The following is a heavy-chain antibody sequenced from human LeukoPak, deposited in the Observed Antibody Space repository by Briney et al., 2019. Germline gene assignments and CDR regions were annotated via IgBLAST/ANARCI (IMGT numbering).Heavy chain of an antibody. CDR2: IYYSGRT. Sequence: SETLSLTCTVSGGSISSHYWSWLRQPPGKGLEWIGYIYYSGRTNYNPSLKSRVTISVDTSKNQFSLKLSSVTAADTAVYYCARVGGLYYYDSRGYLNDWGQGTMVTVS. V-gene: IGHV4-59*11. CDR1: GGSISSHY. CDR3: ARVGGLYYYDSRGYLND. J-gene: IGHJ3*01. D-gene: IGHD3-22*01.